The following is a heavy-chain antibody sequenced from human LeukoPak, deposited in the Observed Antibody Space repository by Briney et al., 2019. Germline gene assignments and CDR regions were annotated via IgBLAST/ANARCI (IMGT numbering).Heavy chain of an antibody. Sequence: PSVKLSCTASGGTFRSYAISWVRQAPGHGLEWTGRIIPILGIANYAQKFQGRVTITADKSTSTAYMELSSLRSEDTAVYYCARDTGSYYRNFQHWGQGTLVTVS. CDR2: IIPILGIA. J-gene: IGHJ1*01. CDR3: ARDTGSYYRNFQH. V-gene: IGHV1-69*04. D-gene: IGHD1-26*01. CDR1: GGTFRSYA.